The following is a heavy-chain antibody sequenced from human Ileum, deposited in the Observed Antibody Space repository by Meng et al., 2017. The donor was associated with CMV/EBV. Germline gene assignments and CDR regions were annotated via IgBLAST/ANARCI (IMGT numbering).Heavy chain of an antibody. CDR2: INTNTGNP. CDR1: GYSFITYG. Sequence: QVQRVQSGSELREPGASVKISCKTSGYSFITYGINWVRQAPGQRLEWMGWINTNTGNPTYAQDFTGRFVFSLDTSVSTTYLQINSLRTEDSAVYYCTRGDGDHSSKFDYWGQGTLVTVSS. D-gene: IGHD5-24*01. V-gene: IGHV7-4-1*02. CDR3: TRGDGDHSSKFDY. J-gene: IGHJ4*02.